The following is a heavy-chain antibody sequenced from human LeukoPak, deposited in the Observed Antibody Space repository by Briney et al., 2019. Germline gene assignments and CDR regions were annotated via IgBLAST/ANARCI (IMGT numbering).Heavy chain of an antibody. Sequence: HAGGSLRLSCAASGFTFSSYGMHWVRQAPGKGLEWVAVIWYDGSNKYYADSVKGRFTISRDNSKNTLYLQMNSLRAEDTAVYYCARAPSGLGAREYFDYWRQGTLVTVSS. CDR3: ARAPSGLGAREYFDY. V-gene: IGHV3-33*01. D-gene: IGHD1-26*01. CDR1: GFTFSSYG. CDR2: IWYDGSNK. J-gene: IGHJ4*02.